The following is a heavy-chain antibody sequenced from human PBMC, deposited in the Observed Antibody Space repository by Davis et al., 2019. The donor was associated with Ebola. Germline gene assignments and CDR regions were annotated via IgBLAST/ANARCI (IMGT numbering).Heavy chain of an antibody. CDR3: ERNRRYGRDV. CDR2: INEDGSAK. CDR1: GFTFSTYW. D-gene: IGHD1-14*01. J-gene: IGHJ6*02. Sequence: PGGSLRLSCAASGFTFSTYWMSWVRQAPGKGLDWVANINEDGSAKYYVDSVKGRFTISRDNAKNSLYLQMNSLGAEDTAVYYCERNRRYGRDVWGQGTTVTVSS. V-gene: IGHV3-7*03.